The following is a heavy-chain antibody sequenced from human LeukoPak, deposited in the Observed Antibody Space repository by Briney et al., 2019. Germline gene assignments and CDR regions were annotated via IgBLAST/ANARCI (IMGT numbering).Heavy chain of an antibody. Sequence: GGSLRLSCAASGFPFSSYWMTWVRQTPGKGLEWVANIKHDGSDAYYADSVSGRLPVSRENAKNSLYLQMNSLRAEDTAVYYCVKGGWVHILDHWGQGALVTVSP. V-gene: IGHV3-7*01. D-gene: IGHD2-21*01. CDR2: IKHDGSDA. J-gene: IGHJ4*02. CDR3: VKGGWVHILDH. CDR1: GFPFSSYW.